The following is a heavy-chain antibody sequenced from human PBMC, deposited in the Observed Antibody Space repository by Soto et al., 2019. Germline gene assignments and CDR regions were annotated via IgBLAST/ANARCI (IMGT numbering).Heavy chain of an antibody. J-gene: IGHJ4*02. Sequence: PSETLSLTCAVYGGSFSGYYWSWIRQPPGKGLEWIGEINHSGSTNYNPSLKSRVTISVDTSKNQFSLKLISVTAADTAVYYCSIGYSSEYCSGGSCYPVGYFDYWGQGTLVTVSS. CDR3: SIGYSSEYCSGGSCYPVGYFDY. V-gene: IGHV4-34*01. CDR2: INHSGST. CDR1: GGSFSGYY. D-gene: IGHD2-15*01.